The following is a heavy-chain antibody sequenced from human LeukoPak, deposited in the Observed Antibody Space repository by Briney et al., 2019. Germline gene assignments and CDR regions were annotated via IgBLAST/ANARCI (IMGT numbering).Heavy chain of an antibody. CDR2: ISGSGGST. Sequence: PGGSLRLSCAASGFTFSSYAMTWVRQAPGKGLEWVSTISGSGGSTYDADSVKGRFTTSRDNSKNTLYLQMYSLRAEDTAVYYCANAPRAQRPSLFDNWGQGNLVTVSS. D-gene: IGHD6-25*01. V-gene: IGHV3-23*01. CDR3: ANAPRAQRPSLFDN. J-gene: IGHJ4*02. CDR1: GFTFSSYA.